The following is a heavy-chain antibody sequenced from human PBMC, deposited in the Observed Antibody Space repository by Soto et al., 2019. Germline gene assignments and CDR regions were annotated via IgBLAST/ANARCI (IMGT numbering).Heavy chain of an antibody. V-gene: IGHV4-39*01. CDR3: ARSMVRGVISAQYFDY. CDR2: IYYSGST. J-gene: IGHJ4*02. D-gene: IGHD3-10*01. Sequence: SETLSLTCTVSGGSISSSSYYWGWIRQPPGKGLEWIGSIYYSGSTYYNPSLKSRVTISVDTSKNQFSLKLSSVTAADTAVYYCARSMVRGVISAQYFDYWGQGTLVTVSS. CDR1: GGSISSSSYY.